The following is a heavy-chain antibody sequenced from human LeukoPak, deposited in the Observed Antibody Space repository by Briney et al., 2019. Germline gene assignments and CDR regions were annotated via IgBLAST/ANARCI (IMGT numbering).Heavy chain of an antibody. CDR3: AKVGKTNPGFDY. D-gene: IGHD1-14*01. V-gene: IGHV3-33*06. CDR2: IWYDGSNK. CDR1: GFTFSSYG. J-gene: IGHJ4*02. Sequence: GGSLRLSCAASGFTFSSYGMHWVRQAPGKGLEWVAVIWYDGSNKYYADSVKGRFTISRDNSKNTLYLQMNSLRAEDTAVYYCAKVGKTNPGFDYWGQGTLVTVSS.